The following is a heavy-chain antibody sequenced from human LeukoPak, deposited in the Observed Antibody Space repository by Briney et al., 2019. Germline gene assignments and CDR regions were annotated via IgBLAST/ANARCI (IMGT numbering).Heavy chain of an antibody. V-gene: IGHV4-39*01. CDR1: GGSISSSSYY. Sequence: SETLSLTCTVSGGSISSSSYYWGWIRQPPGKGLEWIGRIYYSGSTYYNPSLKSRVIISVDTSKNQFSLKLSSVTAADTAVYYCARKYYDFWSGHFDYWGQGTLVTVSS. CDR2: IYYSGST. CDR3: ARKYYDFWSGHFDY. J-gene: IGHJ4*02. D-gene: IGHD3-3*01.